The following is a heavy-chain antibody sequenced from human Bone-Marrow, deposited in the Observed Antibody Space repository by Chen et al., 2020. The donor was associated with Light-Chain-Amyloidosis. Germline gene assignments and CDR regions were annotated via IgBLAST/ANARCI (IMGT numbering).Heavy chain of an antibody. CDR2: ISGSTGYT. Sequence: QVRLVESGGGLVKPGGSLRLSCGASGFAFNDYYMSFIRQAPGKGLEWVSYISGSTGYTNYADSVKGRFTISRDNARNSLYLQMNSLRVEDTAVYYCASFDGRYKFDYWGQGTLVTVSS. J-gene: IGHJ4*02. V-gene: IGHV3-11*05. CDR1: GFAFNDYY. CDR3: ASFDGRYKFDY. D-gene: IGHD3-16*02.